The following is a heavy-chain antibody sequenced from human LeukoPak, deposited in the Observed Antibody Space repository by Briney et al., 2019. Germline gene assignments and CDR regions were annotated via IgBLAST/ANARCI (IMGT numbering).Heavy chain of an antibody. CDR2: MNPNSGNT. V-gene: IGHV1-8*01. D-gene: IGHD3-9*01. CDR1: GYTFTNYD. CDR3: ARDKAYYDILTAGGDY. J-gene: IGHJ4*02. Sequence: ASVKVSCKASGYTFTNYDINWVRQATGQGLEWMGWMNPNSGNTGYAQNFQGRVTMTRNTSISTAYMELRSLRSDDTAVYYCARDKAYYDILTAGGDYWGQGTLVTVSS.